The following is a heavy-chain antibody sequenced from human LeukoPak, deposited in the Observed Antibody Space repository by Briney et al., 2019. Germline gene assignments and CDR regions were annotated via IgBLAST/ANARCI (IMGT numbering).Heavy chain of an antibody. D-gene: IGHD2-15*01. CDR2: IYPGDSDT. CDR3: ARQYCSGGSCYPNYFDY. V-gene: IGHV5-51*01. Sequence: GESLKISCNGSGDTFTNHWIGWVRQMPGEGLEWMGIIYPGDSDTKYSPSFQGHVTISVDKSINTAYLQWSSLKASDTAMYYCARQYCSGGSCYPNYFDYWGQGTLVTVSS. CDR1: GDTFTNHW. J-gene: IGHJ4*02.